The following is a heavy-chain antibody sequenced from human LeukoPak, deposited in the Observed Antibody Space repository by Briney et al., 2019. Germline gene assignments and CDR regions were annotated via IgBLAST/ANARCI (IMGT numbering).Heavy chain of an antibody. J-gene: IGHJ4*02. CDR3: ARDSGSGSYPIDY. D-gene: IGHD3-10*01. Sequence: SETLSLTCTVSGGSISSSSYYWDWIRQPPGKGLEWIGSIYYSGSTYYNPSLKSRVTISVDTSKNQFSLKLSSVTAADTAVYYCARDSGSGSYPIDYWGQGTLVTVSS. CDR2: IYYSGST. V-gene: IGHV4-39*07. CDR1: GGSISSSSYY.